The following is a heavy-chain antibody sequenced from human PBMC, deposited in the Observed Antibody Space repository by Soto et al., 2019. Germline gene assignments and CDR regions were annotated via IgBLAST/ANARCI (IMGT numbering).Heavy chain of an antibody. J-gene: IGHJ6*02. CDR2: IIPIFGTA. CDR1: GGTFSSYA. CDR3: ARDETYGDYEDYYYYGMDV. V-gene: IGHV1-69*13. D-gene: IGHD4-17*01. Sequence: ASVKVSCKASGGTFSSYAISWVRQAPGQGLEWMGGIIPIFGTANYAQKFQGRVTITADESTSTAYMELSSLRSEDTAVYYCARDETYGDYEDYYYYGMDVWGQGTTVTVSS.